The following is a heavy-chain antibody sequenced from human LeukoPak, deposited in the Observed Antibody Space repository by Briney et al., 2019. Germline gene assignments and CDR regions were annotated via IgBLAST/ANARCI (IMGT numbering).Heavy chain of an antibody. V-gene: IGHV1-3*01. J-gene: IGHJ4*02. CDR2: INAGNGNT. D-gene: IGHD2-15*01. CDR1: GYTFTSYA. Sequence: ASVKVSCKASGYTFTSYAMHWVRQAPGQRLEWMGWINAGNGNTKYSQKFQGRVTITRDTSASTAYMELSSLRSEDTAVYYCATVRLFHCSGGSCYDYWGQGTLVTVSS. CDR3: ATVRLFHCSGGSCYDY.